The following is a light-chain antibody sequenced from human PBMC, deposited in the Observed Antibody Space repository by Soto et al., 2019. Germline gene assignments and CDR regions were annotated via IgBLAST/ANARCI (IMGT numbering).Light chain of an antibody. Sequence: IVMTQSPATLSVSPGERVTLSCRASQSVSTNLAWYQQKPGQAPRLLISGASTRATGIPARFSGSGSGTEFTRTISSLQSEDFAVYYCQQYNNWWTFGQGTKVEIK. V-gene: IGKV3-15*01. CDR1: QSVSTN. CDR3: QQYNNWWT. CDR2: GAS. J-gene: IGKJ1*01.